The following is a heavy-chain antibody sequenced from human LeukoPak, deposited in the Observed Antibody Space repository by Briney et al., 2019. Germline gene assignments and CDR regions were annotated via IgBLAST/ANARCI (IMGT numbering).Heavy chain of an antibody. D-gene: IGHD3-10*01. V-gene: IGHV3-64*02. Sequence: GGSLRLSCAASGFPFSNYAMHWVRQAPGKGLEYVSAITSNGGSTYYADSVKGRFTVSRDNSINTLYLQMGSLTAEDMAVYHCARSISGSPDYWGQGTLVTVSS. CDR2: ITSNGGST. CDR1: GFPFSNYA. J-gene: IGHJ4*02. CDR3: ARSISGSPDY.